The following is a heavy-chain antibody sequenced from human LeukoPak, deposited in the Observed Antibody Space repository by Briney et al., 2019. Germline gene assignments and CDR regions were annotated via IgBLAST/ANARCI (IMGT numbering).Heavy chain of an antibody. V-gene: IGHV5-51*01. D-gene: IGHD5-18*01. CDR2: IYPGDSDT. CDR3: ARRRSGYSYGYSDY. Sequence: GASLKISCKGSGSRFTSYWIGWVRQMPGKGLEWMGIIYPGDSDTSYSPSFQGQVTISADKSISTAYLQWSSLKASDTAMYYCARRRSGYSYGYSDYWGQGTLVTVSS. J-gene: IGHJ4*02. CDR1: GSRFTSYW.